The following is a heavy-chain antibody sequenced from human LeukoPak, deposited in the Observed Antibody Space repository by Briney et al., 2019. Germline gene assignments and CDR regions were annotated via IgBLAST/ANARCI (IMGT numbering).Heavy chain of an antibody. J-gene: IGHJ4*02. CDR1: GFTFSSYG. Sequence: GGSLRLSCAASGFTFSSYGIHWVRQALGKGLEWVTFIGYDGRNKYYADSVKGRFTISRDNSKNTLYLQMNSLRAEDTAVYYCAKDNAYYYADYWGQGTLVTVSS. CDR3: AKDNAYYYADY. V-gene: IGHV3-30*02. D-gene: IGHD3-10*01. CDR2: IGYDGRNK.